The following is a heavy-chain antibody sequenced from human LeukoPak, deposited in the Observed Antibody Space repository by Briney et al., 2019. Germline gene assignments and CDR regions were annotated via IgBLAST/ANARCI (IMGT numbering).Heavy chain of an antibody. D-gene: IGHD3-10*01. Sequence: SETLSLTCTVSGGSISSYYWSWIRQPPGKGLEWIGYIYYSGSTNYNPSLKSRVTISVDTSKNQFSLKLSSVTAADTAVYYCARWGPMVRGVQSPFDYRGQGTLVTVSS. CDR3: ARWGPMVRGVQSPFDY. V-gene: IGHV4-59*01. J-gene: IGHJ4*02. CDR2: IYYSGST. CDR1: GGSISSYY.